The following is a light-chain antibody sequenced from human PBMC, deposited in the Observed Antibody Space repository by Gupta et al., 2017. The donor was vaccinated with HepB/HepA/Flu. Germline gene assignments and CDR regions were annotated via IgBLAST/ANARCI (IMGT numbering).Light chain of an antibody. CDR1: SSDVGGFNS. Sequence: QSALTQPASVSGSPGQSITISCTGSSSDVGGFNSVSWYQQDPGRAPKLLIYDVSHRPSGVSYRFSGSKSGNTASLTISGLQAEDDADYYCSSFRTGSTLVVFGGGTKVTVL. J-gene: IGLJ2*01. CDR2: DVS. CDR3: SSFRTGSTLVV. V-gene: IGLV2-14*03.